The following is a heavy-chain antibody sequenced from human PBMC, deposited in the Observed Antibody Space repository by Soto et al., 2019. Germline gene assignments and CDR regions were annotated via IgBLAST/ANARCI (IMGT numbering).Heavy chain of an antibody. J-gene: IGHJ6*02. Sequence: SETLSLTCTVSGGSISSYYWNWIRQPPGKGLEWIGSIYYSGSTNYNPSLKRRVTISLDTSKNQFSLKLTSVTAADTAVYYCAREGQMPQHFGMDVWGQGIQVTVSS. D-gene: IGHD3-3*01. CDR3: AREGQMPQHFGMDV. CDR2: IYYSGST. CDR1: GGSISSYY. V-gene: IGHV4-59*01.